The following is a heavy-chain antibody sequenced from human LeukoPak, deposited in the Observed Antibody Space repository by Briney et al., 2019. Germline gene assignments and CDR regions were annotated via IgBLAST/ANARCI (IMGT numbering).Heavy chain of an antibody. V-gene: IGHV3-7*01. CDR1: GFTFSSYW. CDR2: IKQDGSEK. D-gene: IGHD3-10*01. Sequence: GGSLRLSCAASGFTFSSYWMSWVRQAPGKGLEWVANIKQDGSEKYYVDSVKGRFTISRDNAKNSLYLQMNSLRAEDTAVYYCASHLWFGEFPIWGQGTLVTVSS. CDR3: ASHLWFGEFPI. J-gene: IGHJ4*02.